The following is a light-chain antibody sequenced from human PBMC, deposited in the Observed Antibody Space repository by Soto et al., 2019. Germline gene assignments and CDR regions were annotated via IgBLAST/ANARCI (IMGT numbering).Light chain of an antibody. CDR3: QQSYSTPRLT. V-gene: IGKV1-39*01. CDR1: QSISSY. CDR2: AAS. J-gene: IGKJ4*01. Sequence: DIQMTQSPSSLSASVGDRVTITCRASQSISSYLNWYQQKPGKAPQLLIYAASSLQSGVPSRFRGSGSGTDFTLTISSLQPEDFATYYCQQSYSTPRLTFGGGTKVEIK.